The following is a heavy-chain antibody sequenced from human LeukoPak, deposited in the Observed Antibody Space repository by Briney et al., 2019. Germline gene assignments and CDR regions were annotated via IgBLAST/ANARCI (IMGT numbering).Heavy chain of an antibody. V-gene: IGHV1-3*01. CDR1: GYTFTSYA. CDR2: INAGNGNT. Sequence: ASVKVSCKASGYTFTSYAMHWVRQAPGQRLEWMGWINAGNGNTKYSQKFQGRVTITRDTSASTAYMELSSLRSEDTAVYYCARFVAAAVCFDLWGRGTLVTVSS. CDR3: ARFVAAAVCFDL. D-gene: IGHD6-13*01. J-gene: IGHJ2*01.